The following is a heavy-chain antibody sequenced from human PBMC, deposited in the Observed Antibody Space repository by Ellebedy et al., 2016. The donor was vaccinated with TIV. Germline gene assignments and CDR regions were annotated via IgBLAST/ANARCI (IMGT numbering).Heavy chain of an antibody. D-gene: IGHD3-10*01. J-gene: IGHJ4*02. CDR1: GGSISSSSYY. CDR3: ARALGARPTDY. V-gene: IGHV4-39*07. CDR2: IYYSGST. Sequence: GSLRLSXTVSGGSISSSSYYWGWIRQPPGKGLEWIGSIYYSGSTYYNPSLKSRVTISIDTSKKQFSLKLSSVTAADTAVYYCARALGARPTDYWGQGTLVTVSS.